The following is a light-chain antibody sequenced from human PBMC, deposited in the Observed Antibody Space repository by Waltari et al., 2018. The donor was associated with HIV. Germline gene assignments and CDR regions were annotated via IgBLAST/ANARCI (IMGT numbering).Light chain of an antibody. CDR3: QQYDIVPRT. J-gene: IGKJ1*01. V-gene: IGKV3-15*01. Sequence: EILLTQSPAPLSVSPGARTTLPCRASQTITRSLIWYQQKPGQAPRLLIYGASTWATGVPARFSGTGSGTEFTLTISSLQSEDVAVYYCQQYDIVPRTFGQGTKVEIK. CDR2: GAS. CDR1: QTITRS.